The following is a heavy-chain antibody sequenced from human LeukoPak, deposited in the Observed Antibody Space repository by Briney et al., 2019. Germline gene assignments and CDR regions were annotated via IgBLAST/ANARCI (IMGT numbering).Heavy chain of an antibody. CDR3: ARDSPYESRFDI. CDR1: GFTFSSYS. V-gene: IGHV3-48*01. J-gene: IGHJ3*02. CDR2: ISSSSNTI. Sequence: GGSLRLSCAASGFTFSSYSMNWVRQAPGKGLEWVSYISSSSNTIYFADSVKGRFTISTDNAKNSLYLQMNSLRAEDTAVYYCARDSPYESRFDIWGQGTMVSVSS. D-gene: IGHD3-3*01.